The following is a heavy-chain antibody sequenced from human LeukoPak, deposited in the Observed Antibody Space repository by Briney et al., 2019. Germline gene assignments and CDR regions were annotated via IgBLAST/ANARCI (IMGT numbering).Heavy chain of an antibody. CDR3: ASFLQLWLLYFDY. V-gene: IGHV4-39*07. D-gene: IGHD5-18*01. CDR1: GGSISSSSYY. CDR2: IYYSGST. Sequence: SETLSLTCTVSGGSISSSSYYWGWIRQPPGKGLEWIGSIYYSGSTYYNPSLKSRVTISVDTSKNQFSLKLSSVTAADTAVYYCASFLQLWLLYFDYWGQGTLVTVSS. J-gene: IGHJ4*02.